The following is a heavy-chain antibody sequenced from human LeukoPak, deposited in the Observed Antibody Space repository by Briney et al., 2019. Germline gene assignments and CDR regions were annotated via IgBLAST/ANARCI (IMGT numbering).Heavy chain of an antibody. CDR3: TAGRAYSLLDF. D-gene: IGHD5-18*01. CDR1: GYRFTELS. Sequence: ASVKVSCKVSGYRFTELSRHWVRQAPGKGLEWLGGFDLVHGNTIYAQKFQGRVTMTEDTSTDTSYMELSSLGSEDTAVYFCTAGRAYSLLDFWGQGTLVIVSS. CDR2: FDLVHGNT. V-gene: IGHV1-24*01. J-gene: IGHJ4*02.